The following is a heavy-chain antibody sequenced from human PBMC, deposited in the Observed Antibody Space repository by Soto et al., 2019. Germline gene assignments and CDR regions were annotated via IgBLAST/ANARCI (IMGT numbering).Heavy chain of an antibody. V-gene: IGHV4-4*02. J-gene: IGHJ5*02. CDR1: GGSIRSSNW. CDR3: ARGLGYCSSTSCPNWFDP. Sequence: PSETLSLTCAVSGGSIRSSNWWSWVRQPPGKGLEWIGEIYHSGSTNYNPSLKSRVTISVDKSKNQFSLKLSSVTAADTAVYYCARGLGYCSSTSCPNWFDPWGQGTLVTVS. CDR2: IYHSGST. D-gene: IGHD2-2*01.